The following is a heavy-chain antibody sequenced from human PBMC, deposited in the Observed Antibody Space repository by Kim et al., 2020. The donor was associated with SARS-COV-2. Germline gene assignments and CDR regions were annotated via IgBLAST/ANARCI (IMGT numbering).Heavy chain of an antibody. Sequence: GGSLRLSCAASGFTFSGYTMNWVRQAPGKGLEWVSSISSSSSYTYYADSVKGRFTISRDNAKNSLYLQLNRVGAEDTAVYYCAGYNWFDPWGQGTLVTVAS. V-gene: IGHV3-21*01. CDR2: ISSSSSYT. CDR1: GFTFSGYT. J-gene: IGHJ5*02. CDR3: AGYNWFDP.